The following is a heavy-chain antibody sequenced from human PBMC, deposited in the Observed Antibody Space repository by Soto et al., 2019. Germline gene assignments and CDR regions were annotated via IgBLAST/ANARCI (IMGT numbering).Heavy chain of an antibody. CDR1: GGSISSSSYY. CDR3: ARSPIAARPIGMVDI. V-gene: IGHV4-39*01. CDR2: IYYSGST. J-gene: IGHJ3*02. D-gene: IGHD6-6*01. Sequence: SETLSLTCTVSGGSISSSSYYWGWIRQPPGKGLEWIGSIYYSGSTYYNPSLKSRVTISVDTSKNQFSLKLSSVTAADTAVYYCARSPIAARPIGMVDIWGQGTMVTVSS.